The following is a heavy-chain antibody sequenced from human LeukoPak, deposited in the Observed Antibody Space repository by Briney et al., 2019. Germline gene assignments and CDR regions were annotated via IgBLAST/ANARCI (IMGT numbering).Heavy chain of an antibody. Sequence: GGSLRLSCAASGFTFSDYYMSLIRLAPGKGLEWLSYIRSSGSTIYYADSVKGRFTISRDNAKNSLYLQMNSLRAEDTAVYYCARDRLPGAYYYGMDVWGQGTTVTVSS. CDR2: IRSSGSTI. V-gene: IGHV3-11*01. D-gene: IGHD7-27*01. CDR1: GFTFSDYY. J-gene: IGHJ6*02. CDR3: ARDRLPGAYYYGMDV.